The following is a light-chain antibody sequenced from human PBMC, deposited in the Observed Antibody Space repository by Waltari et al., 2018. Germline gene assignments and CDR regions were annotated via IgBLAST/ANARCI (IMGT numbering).Light chain of an antibody. Sequence: SSEPTQDPAVSVALGQTVRITCQGDSLKNYFVSRYQKKPGQAPVVVINEKNNRPSGKPDRFSASSSGNKASLTITGAQAEDEGDYYCNSRDSSGDLMVFGGGTKLTVL. V-gene: IGLV3-19*01. CDR3: NSRDSSGDLMV. CDR2: EKN. J-gene: IGLJ2*01. CDR1: SLKNYF.